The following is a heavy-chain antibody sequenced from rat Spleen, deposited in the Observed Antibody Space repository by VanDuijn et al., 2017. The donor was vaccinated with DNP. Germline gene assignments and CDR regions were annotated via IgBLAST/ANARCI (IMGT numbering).Heavy chain of an antibody. Sequence: EVQLVESGGGLVQPGRSLKLSCAASGFTFTDHNMAWVRQAPKKGLEWVATVSYDGSNTYYRDSVKGRFTVSRDNAENTLYLQMNSLRSEDTATYYCAREGFRVTFAYWGQGTLVTVSS. V-gene: IGHV5-7*01. CDR2: VSYDGSNT. CDR3: AREGFRVTFAY. D-gene: IGHD4-4*01. CDR1: GFTFTDHN. J-gene: IGHJ3*01.